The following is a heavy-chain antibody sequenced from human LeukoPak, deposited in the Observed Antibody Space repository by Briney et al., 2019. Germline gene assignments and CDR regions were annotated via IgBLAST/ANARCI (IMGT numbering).Heavy chain of an antibody. CDR3: ALSIAAAGTGAFDI. CDR2: INHSGST. J-gene: IGHJ3*02. CDR1: GGSFSGYY. V-gene: IGHV4-34*01. D-gene: IGHD6-13*01. Sequence: SETLSLTCAVYGGSFSGYYWSWIRQPPGKGLEWIGEINHSGSTNYNPSLKSRVTISVDTSKNQFSLKLSSVTAADTAVYYCALSIAAAGTGAFDIWGKGTMVTVSS.